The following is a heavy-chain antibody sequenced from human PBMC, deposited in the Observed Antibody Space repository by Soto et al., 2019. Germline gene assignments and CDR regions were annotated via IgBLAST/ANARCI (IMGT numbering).Heavy chain of an antibody. J-gene: IGHJ4*02. V-gene: IGHV3-33*01. CDR2: IWYDGTQK. CDR1: GFTFNTYS. CDR3: ARAGGTTVTGLWHFDS. D-gene: IGHD4-17*01. Sequence: PGGSLRLSCKASGFTFNTYSMHWVRQPPGKGLEWLAAIWYDGTQKYYADSVKGRFIISRDNSKKTLYLEMNSLRAEDTAVYYCARAGGTTVTGLWHFDSWGQGTLVTVSS.